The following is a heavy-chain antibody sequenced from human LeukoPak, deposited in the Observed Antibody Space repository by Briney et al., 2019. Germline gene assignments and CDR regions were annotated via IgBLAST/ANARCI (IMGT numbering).Heavy chain of an antibody. CDR2: IYYSGST. Sequence: PSETLSLTCTVSGGSISSGGYYWSWIRQHPGKGLEWIGYIYYSGSTYYNPSLKSRVTISVDTSKNQFSLKLSSVTAADTAVYYCARDSVDIVATIFGAGAFDIWGQGTMVTVSS. D-gene: IGHD5-12*01. J-gene: IGHJ3*02. V-gene: IGHV4-31*03. CDR3: ARDSVDIVATIFGAGAFDI. CDR1: GGSISSGGYY.